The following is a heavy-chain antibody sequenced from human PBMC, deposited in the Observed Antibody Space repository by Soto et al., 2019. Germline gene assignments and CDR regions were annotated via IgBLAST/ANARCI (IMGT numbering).Heavy chain of an antibody. CDR2: ISGSGGST. V-gene: IGHV3-23*01. CDR1: GFTFSSYA. D-gene: IGHD2-15*01. J-gene: IGHJ4*02. Sequence: PGGSLRLSCAASGFTFSSYAMSWVRQAPGKGLEWVSAISGSGGSTYYADSVKGRFTISRDNSKNTLYLQMNSLRAEDTAVYYCAKDRGKDIVVVATRGTFDYWGQGTLVTVSS. CDR3: AKDRGKDIVVVATRGTFDY.